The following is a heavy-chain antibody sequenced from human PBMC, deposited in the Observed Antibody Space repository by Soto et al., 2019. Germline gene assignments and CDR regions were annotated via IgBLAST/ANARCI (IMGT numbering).Heavy chain of an antibody. CDR3: ARGNWYTSSSLDY. CDR1: GGSFSGYY. V-gene: IGHV4-34*01. Sequence: PSEPRSLTCAVDGGSFSGYYWSWIRQPPGKGLEWIGEINHSGSTNYNPSLKSRVTISVDTSKNQFSLKLSSVTAADTAVYYCARGNWYTSSSLDYWGQGTLVTVSS. D-gene: IGHD6-6*01. J-gene: IGHJ4*02. CDR2: INHSGST.